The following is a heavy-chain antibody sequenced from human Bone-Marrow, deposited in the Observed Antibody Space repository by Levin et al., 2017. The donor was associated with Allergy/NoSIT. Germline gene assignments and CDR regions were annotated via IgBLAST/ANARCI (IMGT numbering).Heavy chain of an antibody. Sequence: SETLSLTCTVSGDSINNTNHYWSWIRQPAGKGLEWIGRMFAGGASTSNRSLSSRVTISIDTSKNQFSLKLTSVTAADTAVYYCARDETFNSWHTGWFDPWGQGTLVTVSS. V-gene: IGHV4-61*02. CDR3: ARDETFNSWHTGWFDP. CDR2: MFAGGAS. D-gene: IGHD6-13*01. CDR1: GDSINNTNHY. J-gene: IGHJ5*02.